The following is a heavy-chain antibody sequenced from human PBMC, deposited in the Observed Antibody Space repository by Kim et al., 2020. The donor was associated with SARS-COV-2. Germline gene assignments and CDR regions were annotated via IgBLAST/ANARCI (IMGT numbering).Heavy chain of an antibody. Sequence: SETLSLTCTVSGGSISSYYWSWIRQPPGKGLEWIGYIYYSGSINYNPSLKSRVTISVDTSKNQFSLKLSSVTAADTAVYYCGRGFDYWGQGTPVTVSS. CDR3: GRGFDY. J-gene: IGHJ4*02. CDR1: GGSISSYY. CDR2: IYYSGSI. V-gene: IGHV4-59*08. D-gene: IGHD2-15*01.